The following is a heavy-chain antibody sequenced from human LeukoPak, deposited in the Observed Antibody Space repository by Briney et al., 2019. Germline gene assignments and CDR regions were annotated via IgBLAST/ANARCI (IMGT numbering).Heavy chain of an antibody. CDR1: GFTFSSYA. J-gene: IGHJ1*01. CDR3: ARDQYSSNWYVHH. Sequence: GGSLRLSCAASGFTFSSYAMSWVRQAPGKGLECVSLISSVGSTYYADSVKGRFTISRDNSKNTLYLQMNSLRAEDTAVYYCARDQYSSNWYVHHWGQGTLVTVS. V-gene: IGHV3-23*03. D-gene: IGHD6-19*01. CDR2: ISSVGST.